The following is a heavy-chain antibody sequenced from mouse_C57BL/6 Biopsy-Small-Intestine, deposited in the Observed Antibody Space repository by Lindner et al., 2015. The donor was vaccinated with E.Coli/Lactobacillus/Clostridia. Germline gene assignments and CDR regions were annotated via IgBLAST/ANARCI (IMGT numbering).Heavy chain of an antibody. J-gene: IGHJ1*01. CDR2: IIPILNVA. V-gene: IGHV1-63*02. CDR3: AREGRHGHLDI. Sequence: SVKVSCKTSEGTFSNYAVGWVRQAPGQGPEWMGRIIPILNVANYAQNLQGRVTITADTSTGTAYMDLSNLRPEDTAIYYCAREGRHGHLDIWGPGTLVTVSS. CDR1: EGTFSNYA. D-gene: IGHD1-1*01.